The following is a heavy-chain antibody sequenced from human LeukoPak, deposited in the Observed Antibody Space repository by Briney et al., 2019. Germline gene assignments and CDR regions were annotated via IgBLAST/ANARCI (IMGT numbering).Heavy chain of an antibody. V-gene: IGHV4-61*02. CDR2: IYTSGST. D-gene: IGHD3-10*01. CDR1: GGSISSGSYY. Sequence: SQTLSLTCTVSGGSISSGSYYWSWIRQPAGKGLEWIGRIYTSGSTNYNPSLKSRVTISVDTSKNQFSLKLSSVTAADTAVYYCARDTLVWFGELLPIKYNWFDPWGQGTLVTVSS. J-gene: IGHJ5*02. CDR3: ARDTLVWFGELLPIKYNWFDP.